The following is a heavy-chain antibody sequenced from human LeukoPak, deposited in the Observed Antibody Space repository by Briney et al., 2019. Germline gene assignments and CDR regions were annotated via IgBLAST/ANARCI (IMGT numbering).Heavy chain of an antibody. Sequence: GSXXLSCAASGFTFSSYWMHWVRHAPGEGLVWVSRINNDASSTSYADSVKGRFTISRDNAKNTVYLQMNSLRAGDTAVYYCASLVVTDNWAFDIWGQGTMVFVSS. J-gene: IGHJ3*02. CDR3: ASLVVTDNWAFDI. V-gene: IGHV3-74*01. CDR1: GFTFSSYW. D-gene: IGHD2-21*02. CDR2: INNDASST.